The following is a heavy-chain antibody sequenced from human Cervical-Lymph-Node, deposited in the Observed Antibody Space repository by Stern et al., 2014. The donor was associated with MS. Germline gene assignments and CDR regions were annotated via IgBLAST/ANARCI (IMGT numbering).Heavy chain of an antibody. V-gene: IGHV2-5*02. CDR2: IYGDDDK. J-gene: IGHJ4*02. D-gene: IGHD5-12*01. Sequence: QVTLRESGPTLVNPTQTLTLTCTFSGFSLTTSGVGVGWIRQPPGQALEWLSVIYGDDDKRYSPSLKSRLTIMKDTSKNHVVLTMTNVDRVDTATYYCARTSGYYDYRGTIDYWGQGSLVTVSS. CDR3: ARTSGYYDYRGTIDY. CDR1: GFSLTTSGVG.